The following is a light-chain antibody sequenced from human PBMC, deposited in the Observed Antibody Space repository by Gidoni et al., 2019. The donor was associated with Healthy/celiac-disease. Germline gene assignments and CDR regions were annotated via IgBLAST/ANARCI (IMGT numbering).Light chain of an antibody. CDR2: WAS. CDR3: QQYYSTPLT. V-gene: IGKV4-1*01. CDR1: QSVLYSSNNKNY. Sequence: DIVMTQSPDSLAVSLGERATINCKSSQSVLYSSNNKNYLAWYQQKPGQPPKLLIYWASTRESGVPARFSGSGSWTYFTLTISSLQAADVVVYYCQQYYSTPLTFGGGTKVEIK. J-gene: IGKJ4*01.